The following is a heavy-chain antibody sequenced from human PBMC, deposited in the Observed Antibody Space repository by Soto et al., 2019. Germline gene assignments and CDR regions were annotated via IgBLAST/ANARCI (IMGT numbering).Heavy chain of an antibody. J-gene: IGHJ5*02. Sequence: ASVKVSCKASGYTFTSYGISWVRQAPGQGLEWMGWISAYNGNTNYAQKLQGRVTMTTDTSTSTAYMELRSLRSDDTAVYYCARDRDYGDYLGHWFDPWGQGTLVNVSS. CDR3: ARDRDYGDYLGHWFDP. V-gene: IGHV1-18*04. CDR1: GYTFTSYG. D-gene: IGHD4-17*01. CDR2: ISAYNGNT.